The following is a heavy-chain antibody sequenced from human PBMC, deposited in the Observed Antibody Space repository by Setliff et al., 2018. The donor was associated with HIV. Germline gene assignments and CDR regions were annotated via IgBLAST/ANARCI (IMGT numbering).Heavy chain of an antibody. CDR3: ARASMVRGVIITSHWFDP. CDR1: GGSISSGSYY. CDR2: IYTSGST. J-gene: IGHJ5*02. V-gene: IGHV4-61*09. Sequence: PSETLSLTCTVSGGSISSGSYYWSWIRQPAGKGLEWIGHIYTSGSTNYNPSLKSRVTISEDTSKHQFSLKLTSVTAADTAVYYCARASMVRGVIITSHWFDPWGQGTLVTVSS. D-gene: IGHD3-10*01.